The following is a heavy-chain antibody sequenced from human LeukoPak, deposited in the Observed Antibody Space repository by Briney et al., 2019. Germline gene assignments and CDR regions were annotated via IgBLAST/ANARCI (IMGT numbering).Heavy chain of an antibody. Sequence: PSGTLSLTCAVSGGAISSGGYYWSWIRQHPGKGLEWIGYIYYSGSTYYNPSLKSRVTISVDTSKNQFSLKLSSVTAADTAVYYCARIVVVTATSVYFDYWGQGTLVTVSS. CDR2: IYYSGST. D-gene: IGHD2-21*02. V-gene: IGHV4-31*11. J-gene: IGHJ4*02. CDR1: GGAISSGGYY. CDR3: ARIVVVTATSVYFDY.